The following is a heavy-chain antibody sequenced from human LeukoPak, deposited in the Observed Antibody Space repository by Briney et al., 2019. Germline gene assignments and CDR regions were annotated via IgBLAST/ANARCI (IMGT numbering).Heavy chain of an antibody. V-gene: IGHV3-30*04. J-gene: IGHJ3*01. Sequence: PGRSLRLSCAASGFNFNNYPMHWVRQVPGRGPQWVALISYDGIDSYIADSVKSRFSISRDNSKNTLFLQMNSLRPEDTAVYYCARDRYTKNYFDALDLWGQGSTVTVSS. D-gene: IGHD3-16*02. CDR3: ARDRYTKNYFDALDL. CDR1: GFNFNNYP. CDR2: ISYDGIDS.